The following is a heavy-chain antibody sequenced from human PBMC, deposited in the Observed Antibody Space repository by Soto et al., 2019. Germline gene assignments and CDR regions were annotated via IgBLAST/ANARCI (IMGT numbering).Heavy chain of an antibody. V-gene: IGHV3-33*01. Sequence: QVQLVESGGGVVQPGRSLRLSCAASGFTFSRYGMHWVRQAPGKGLEWVAVIWYDGSNKYYADSVKGRFTISRDNSKNTLYLQMNSLRAEDTAVYYCARGIAVAGPYFDYWGQGTLVTVSS. CDR2: IWYDGSNK. CDR3: ARGIAVAGPYFDY. CDR1: GFTFSRYG. J-gene: IGHJ4*02. D-gene: IGHD6-19*01.